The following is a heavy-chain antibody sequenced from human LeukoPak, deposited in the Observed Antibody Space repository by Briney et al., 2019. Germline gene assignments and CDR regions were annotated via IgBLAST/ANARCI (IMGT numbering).Heavy chain of an antibody. D-gene: IGHD3-10*01. CDR2: IYSGGST. V-gene: IGHV3-66*01. J-gene: IGHJ6*03. CDR1: GFTVSSNY. CDR3: ARVETYYYGSGSYTYYYMDV. Sequence: GGSLRLSCAASGFTVSSNYMSWVRQAPGKGLEWVSVIYSGGSTYYADSVKGRFTISRDNSKNTLYLQMNSLRAEDTAVYYCARVETYYYGSGSYTYYYMDVWGKGTTVTVSS.